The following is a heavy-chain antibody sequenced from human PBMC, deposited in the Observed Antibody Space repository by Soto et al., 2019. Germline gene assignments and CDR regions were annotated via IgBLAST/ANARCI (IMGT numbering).Heavy chain of an antibody. CDR3: AADPTYYYDSSGYNY. J-gene: IGHJ4*02. V-gene: IGHV1-58*01. D-gene: IGHD3-22*01. CDR1: GFTFTSSA. CDR2: IVVGSGNT. Sequence: SVKVSCKASGFTFTSSAVQWVRQARGQRLEWIGWIVVGSGNTNYAQKFQERVTITRDMSTSTAYMELSSLRSEDTAVYYCAADPTYYYDSSGYNYWGQGTLVTVSS.